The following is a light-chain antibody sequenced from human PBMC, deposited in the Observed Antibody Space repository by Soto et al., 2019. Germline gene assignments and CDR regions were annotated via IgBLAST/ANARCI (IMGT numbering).Light chain of an antibody. J-gene: IGLJ2*01. V-gene: IGLV1-51*01. CDR2: DND. Sequence: QSVLTQPPSVSAAPGQRATISCSGSSSNIPNNYVSWYQQRPGTGHKLLIYDNDKRPSGIPDRFSVSKSGTAATLGVTGIQTGDEADYYCAKWDSSLSGVVFGGGTKLTVL. CDR1: SSNIPNNY. CDR3: AKWDSSLSGVV.